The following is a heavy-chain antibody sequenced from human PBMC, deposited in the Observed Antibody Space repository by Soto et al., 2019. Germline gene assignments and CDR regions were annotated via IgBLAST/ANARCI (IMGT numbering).Heavy chain of an antibody. CDR1: GFSFTSYG. CDR3: ARRVSGTFYEAFDI. J-gene: IGHJ3*02. Sequence: QAQLVQSGAEVKKPGASVKVSCKASGFSFTSYGFSWVRQAPGQGLELMGWISAYSGNAKYEEKIQDRVTMTTDTATSTVYMEVRRLRSDDTAVYYCARRVSGTFYEAFDIWGQGTMVTVSS. CDR2: ISAYSGNA. V-gene: IGHV1-18*04. D-gene: IGHD1-1*01.